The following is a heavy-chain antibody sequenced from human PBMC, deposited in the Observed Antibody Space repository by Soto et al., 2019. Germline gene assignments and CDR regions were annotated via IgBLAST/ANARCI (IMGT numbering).Heavy chain of an antibody. CDR1: GGTFSSYA. J-gene: IGHJ6*02. Sequence: SVKVSCKASGGTFSSYAISWVRQAPGQGLEWMGGIIPIFGTANYAQKFQGRVTITADESTSTAYMELSSLRSEDTAVYYCATPLSTIFGVVIIGHYYYGMDVWGQGTTVTVSS. CDR2: IIPIFGTA. CDR3: ATPLSTIFGVVIIGHYYYGMDV. D-gene: IGHD3-3*01. V-gene: IGHV1-69*13.